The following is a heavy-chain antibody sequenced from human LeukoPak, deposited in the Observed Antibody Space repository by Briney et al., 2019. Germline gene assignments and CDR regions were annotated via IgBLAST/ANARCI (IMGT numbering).Heavy chain of an antibody. CDR3: ARGNSGYDARGAIDY. V-gene: IGHV3-20*04. D-gene: IGHD5-12*01. CDR1: GFTFDDYG. J-gene: IGHJ4*02. Sequence: GGSLRLSCAASGFTFDDYGMSWVRQAPGKGLEWVSGINWNGGSTGYADSVKGRFTISRDNAKNSLCLQMNSLRAEDTAVYYCARGNSGYDARGAIDYWGQGTLVTVSS. CDR2: INWNGGST.